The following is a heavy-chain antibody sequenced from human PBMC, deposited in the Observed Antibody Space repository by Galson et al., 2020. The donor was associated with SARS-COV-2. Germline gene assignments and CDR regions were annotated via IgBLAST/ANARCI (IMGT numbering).Heavy chain of an antibody. CDR2: IYHSGST. CDR3: ARHFKGSLRGFDP. V-gene: IGHV4-38-2*01. D-gene: IGHD5-12*01. CDR1: GYSISSGYY. J-gene: IGHJ5*02. Sequence: SETLSLTCAVSGYSISSGYYWGWIRQPPGKGLEWIGSIYHSGSTYYNPSLKSRVTISVDTSKNQFSLKLSSVTAADTAVYYCARHFKGSLRGFDPWGQGTLVTVSS.